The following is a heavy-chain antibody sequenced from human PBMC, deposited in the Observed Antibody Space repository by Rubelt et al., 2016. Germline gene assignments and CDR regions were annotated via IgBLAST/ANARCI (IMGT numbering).Heavy chain of an antibody. V-gene: IGHV4-61*01. CDR3: ARRVAGTGDSRENWFDP. Sequence: QVQLQESGPGLVKPSETLSLTCTVSGGSVSSGSYYWNWIRQPPGKGLEWIGHIHYTGSTNYNPSLQSRVTISADTSKNQVSLGLGSVTAADTAVYYCARRVAGTGDSRENWFDPWGQGTLVTVSS. CDR2: IHYTGST. D-gene: IGHD2-21*02. J-gene: IGHJ5*02. CDR1: GGSVSSGSYY.